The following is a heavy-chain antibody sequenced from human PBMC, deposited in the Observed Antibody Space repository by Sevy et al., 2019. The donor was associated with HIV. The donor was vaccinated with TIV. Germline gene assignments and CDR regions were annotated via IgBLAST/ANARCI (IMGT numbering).Heavy chain of an antibody. CDR3: ARDRYCTNGVCLLRGMDV. J-gene: IGHJ6*02. D-gene: IGHD2-8*01. CDR1: GGSISSYY. Sequence: SETLSLTCTVSGGSISSYYWSWIRQPAGKGLEWIGRIYTSGSTNYNPSLKSRVTMSVDTSKNLFSLKLSSVTAADTAVYYCARDRYCTNGVCLLRGMDVWGQGTTVTVSS. CDR2: IYTSGST. V-gene: IGHV4-4*07.